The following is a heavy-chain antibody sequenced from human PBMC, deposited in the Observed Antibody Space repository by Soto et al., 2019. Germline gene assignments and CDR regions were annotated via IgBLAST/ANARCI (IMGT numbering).Heavy chain of an antibody. CDR2: IIPIFGTA. CDR3: ARDHDTAMVTAWFDP. D-gene: IGHD5-18*01. Sequence: VASVKVSCKASGGTFSSYAISWVRQAPGQGLEWMGGIIPIFGTANYAQKFQGRVTITADESTSTAYMELSSLRSEDTAVYYCARDHDTAMVTAWFDPWGQGTLVTVSS. CDR1: GGTFSSYA. V-gene: IGHV1-69*13. J-gene: IGHJ5*02.